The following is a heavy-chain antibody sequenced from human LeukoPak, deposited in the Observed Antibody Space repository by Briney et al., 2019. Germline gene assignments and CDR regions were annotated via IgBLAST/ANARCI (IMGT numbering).Heavy chain of an antibody. CDR2: MNPNSGNT. V-gene: IGHV1-8*01. CDR1: GYTFTSYD. Sequence: VASVKVSCKASGYTFTSYDINWVRQATGQGLEWMGWMNPNSGNTGYAQKFQGRVTMTRNTSISTAYMELSSLRSEDTAVYYCASDYYGSGTFDAFDIWGQGTMVTVSS. J-gene: IGHJ3*02. CDR3: ASDYYGSGTFDAFDI. D-gene: IGHD3-10*01.